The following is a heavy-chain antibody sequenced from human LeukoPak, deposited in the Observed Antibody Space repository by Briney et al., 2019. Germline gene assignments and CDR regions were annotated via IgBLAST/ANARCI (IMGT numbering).Heavy chain of an antibody. D-gene: IGHD3-9*01. CDR2: INTNTGNP. Sequence: ASVKVSCKSSGYTFTSYAMNWVRQAPGQGLEWMGWINTNTGNPTYAQGFTGRFVFSLDTSVSTAYLQISSLKAEDTAVYYCAKEGTPAFVLRYFDWLTDYYYYMDVWGKGTTVTVSS. CDR1: GYTFTSYA. J-gene: IGHJ6*03. CDR3: AKEGTPAFVLRYFDWLTDYYYYMDV. V-gene: IGHV7-4-1*02.